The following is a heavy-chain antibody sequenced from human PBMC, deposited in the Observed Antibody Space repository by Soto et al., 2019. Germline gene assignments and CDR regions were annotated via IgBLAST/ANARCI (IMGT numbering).Heavy chain of an antibody. Sequence: SETLSLTCTVSGGSISSYYWSWIRQPPGKGLEWIGYIYYSGSTNYNPSLKSRVTISVDTSKNQFSLKLSSVTAADTAVYYCARVRQGSSGYNHYFDYWGQGTLVTVSS. J-gene: IGHJ4*02. CDR3: ARVRQGSSGYNHYFDY. V-gene: IGHV4-59*01. CDR2: IYYSGST. CDR1: GGSISSYY. D-gene: IGHD3-22*01.